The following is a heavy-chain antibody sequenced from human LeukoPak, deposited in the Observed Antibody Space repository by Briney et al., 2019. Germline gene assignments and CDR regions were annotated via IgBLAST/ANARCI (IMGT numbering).Heavy chain of an antibody. Sequence: GESLKISCKGSGYSFTSSWIGWVRQMPGKGLEWMGIIYPGDSDTRYSPSFQGQVTISADKSISTAYLQWSSLKASDTAMYYCATAGYCSGGSCHQGGWFDPWGQGTLVTVSS. CDR2: IYPGDSDT. D-gene: IGHD2-15*01. V-gene: IGHV5-51*01. J-gene: IGHJ5*02. CDR3: ATAGYCSGGSCHQGGWFDP. CDR1: GYSFTSSW.